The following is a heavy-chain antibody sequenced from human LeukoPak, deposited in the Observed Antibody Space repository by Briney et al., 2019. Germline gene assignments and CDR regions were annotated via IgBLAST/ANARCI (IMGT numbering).Heavy chain of an antibody. V-gene: IGHV7-4-1*02. CDR3: ARGVFWSGYLYFDY. CDR1: GYTFTSYA. J-gene: IGHJ4*02. D-gene: IGHD3-3*01. Sequence: ASVKVSCKASGYTFTSYAMNWVRQAPGQGLEWMGWINTNTGNPTYAQGFTGRFVFSLDTSVSTAYLQISSLKAEDTAVYYCARGVFWSGYLYFDYWGQGTPVTASS. CDR2: INTNTGNP.